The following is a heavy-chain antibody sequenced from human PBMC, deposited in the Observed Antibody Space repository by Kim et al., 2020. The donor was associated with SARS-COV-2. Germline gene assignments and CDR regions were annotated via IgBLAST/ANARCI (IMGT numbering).Heavy chain of an antibody. J-gene: IGHJ4*02. CDR3: ARESYGSGSWDY. D-gene: IGHD3-10*01. Sequence: NYNPSLKSRVTISVDTSKNQFSLKLSSVTAADTAVYYCARESYGSGSWDYWGQGTLVTVSS. V-gene: IGHV4-59*01.